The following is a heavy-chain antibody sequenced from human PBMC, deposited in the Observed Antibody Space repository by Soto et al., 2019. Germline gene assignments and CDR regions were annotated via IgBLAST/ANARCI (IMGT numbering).Heavy chain of an antibody. V-gene: IGHV3-33*01. D-gene: IGHD3-22*01. CDR3: SREGYDRGGYYDVDR. CDR1: GFTFNTYG. CDR2: ISYDGTEK. Sequence: QVQLVESGGGVVQPGRSLRLSCAASGFTFNTYGMHWVRQAPGKGLEWVACISYDGTEKYHADSVRGRFTISRDNSKNTLYLEMNSLRAEDTAVYYCSREGYDRGGYYDVDRWGHGTLVTVSS. J-gene: IGHJ4*01.